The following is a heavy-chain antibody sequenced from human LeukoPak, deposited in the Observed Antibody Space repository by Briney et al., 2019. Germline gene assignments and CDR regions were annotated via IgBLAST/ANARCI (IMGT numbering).Heavy chain of an antibody. D-gene: IGHD6-13*01. CDR2: ITNSGDST. CDR1: GFTFSSYA. J-gene: IGHJ3*02. CDR3: AKDRAAAPDAFDI. Sequence: GGSLRLSCAASGFTFSSYAISWVRQAPGKGLGWASAITNSGDSTYYADSVKGRFTISRDNSKNTLYLQMNSLRAEDTAVYYCAKDRAAAPDAFDIWGQGTMVTVSS. V-gene: IGHV3-23*01.